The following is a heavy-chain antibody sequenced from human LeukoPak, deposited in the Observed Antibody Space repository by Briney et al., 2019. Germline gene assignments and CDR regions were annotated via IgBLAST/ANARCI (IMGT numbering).Heavy chain of an antibody. J-gene: IGHJ3*01. CDR3: AREGHTSGYCGTFDV. V-gene: IGHV3-30*03. Sequence: PGRSLILSCSASGIAFSNSIMHWVRQAPGKGLEWVSAMSCDGFSKYYSASLKGRLSISRDDSKNTVYLQMNSLSPEDTAIYYCAREGHTSGYCGTFDVWGQGTTVAVSS. CDR1: GIAFSNSI. CDR2: MSCDGFSK. D-gene: IGHD3-22*01.